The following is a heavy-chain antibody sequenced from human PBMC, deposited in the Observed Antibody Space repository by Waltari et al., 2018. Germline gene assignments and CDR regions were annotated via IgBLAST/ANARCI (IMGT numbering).Heavy chain of an antibody. CDR2: ISSSSSYT. CDR3: ARDLLVKYFDY. V-gene: IGHV3-21*01. CDR1: GFTFSSYS. J-gene: IGHJ4*02. Sequence: EVQLVESGGGLVKPGGSLRLSCAASGFTFSSYSMNWVRQAPGKGLEWVSSISSSSSYTYYADSVKGRFTISRDNAKNSLYLQMNSLRAEDTAVYYCARDLLVKYFDYWGQGTLVTVSS. D-gene: IGHD2-8*02.